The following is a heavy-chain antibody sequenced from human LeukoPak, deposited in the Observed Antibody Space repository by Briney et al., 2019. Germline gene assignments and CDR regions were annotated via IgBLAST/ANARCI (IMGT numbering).Heavy chain of an antibody. V-gene: IGHV4-30-2*01. J-gene: IGHJ4*02. CDR1: GGSISSGGYS. CDR3: ARASTYYYDSSGYYFDY. Sequence: SETLSLTCAVSGGSISSGGYSRSWIRQPPGKGLEWIGYIYHSGSTYYNPSLKSRVTISVDRSKNQFSLKLSSVTAADTAVYYCARASTYYYDSSGYYFDYWGQGTLVTVSS. CDR2: IYHSGST. D-gene: IGHD3-22*01.